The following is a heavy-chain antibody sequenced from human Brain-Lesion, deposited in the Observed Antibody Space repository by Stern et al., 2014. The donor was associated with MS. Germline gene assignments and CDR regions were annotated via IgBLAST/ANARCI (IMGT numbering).Heavy chain of an antibody. CDR2: IYYSGNT. V-gene: IGHV4-39*01. J-gene: IGHJ5*02. D-gene: IGHD2-15*01. CDR3: AGEEDIRYCSGGSCTGNWFDP. Sequence: QVQLVESGPGLVKPSETLSLTCTVAGGSVSSTSYAWAWIRQPPGKGLEWIGTIYYSGNTYYRPSLKSRTPISLNPSQNQFSLQLRSVTAADTAVYYCAGEEDIRYCSGGSCTGNWFDPWGQGTLVTVSS. CDR1: GGSVSSTSYA.